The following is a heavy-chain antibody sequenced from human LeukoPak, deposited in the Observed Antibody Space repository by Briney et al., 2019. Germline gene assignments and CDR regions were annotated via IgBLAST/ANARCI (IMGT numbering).Heavy chain of an antibody. V-gene: IGHV3-30*03. CDR1: GFTFINYG. D-gene: IGHD3-9*01. CDR3: ARIFLTGRLIDY. CDR2: ISYDGSNE. J-gene: IGHJ4*02. Sequence: GGPLRLSCAASGFTFINYGMHWVRQAPGKGLEWVAVISYDGSNEYYADSVKGRFTISRDTSKNTLYLRMNSLRAEDTALYYCARIFLTGRLIDYWGQGTLVTVSS.